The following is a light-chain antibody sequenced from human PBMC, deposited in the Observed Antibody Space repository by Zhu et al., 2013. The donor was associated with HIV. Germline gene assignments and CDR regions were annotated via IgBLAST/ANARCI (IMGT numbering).Light chain of an antibody. CDR1: QSVLYNSNNKNQ. CDR2: WAS. V-gene: IGKV4-1*01. CDR3: QQYSSLPPT. J-gene: IGKJ3*01. Sequence: DIVMTQSPDSLAVSLGERATMNCKSSQSVLYNSNNKNQLAWYQQKSGQPPKLLIYWASTRESGVPDRISGSGSGTDFTLTISSLQAEDVAVYYCQQYSSLPPTFGPGTKVDIK.